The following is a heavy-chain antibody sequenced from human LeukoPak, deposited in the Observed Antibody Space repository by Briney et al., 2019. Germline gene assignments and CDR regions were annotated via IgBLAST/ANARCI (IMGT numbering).Heavy chain of an antibody. CDR2: ISTSSSYI. J-gene: IGHJ4*02. Sequence: GGSLRLSCAASAFTFSSYGMNWVRQAPGKGLEWVSSISTSSSYIYYADSVRGRFTISRDNAKNSLYLQMNSLRAEDTAVYYCARDSDYALVGYWGQGTLVTVSS. CDR3: ARDSDYALVGY. CDR1: AFTFSSYG. V-gene: IGHV3-21*01. D-gene: IGHD4-17*01.